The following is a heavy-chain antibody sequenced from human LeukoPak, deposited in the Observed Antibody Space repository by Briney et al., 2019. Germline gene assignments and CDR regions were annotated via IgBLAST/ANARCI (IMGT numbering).Heavy chain of an antibody. V-gene: IGHV4-34*01. CDR3: ASRIVSGWYNY. CDR1: GGSFSGYY. CDR2: INHSGST. Sequence: SETLSLTCAVYGGSFSGYYWSWIRQPPGKGLEWIGEINHSGSTNYNPSLKSRATISVDTSKNQFSLKLSSVTAADTAVYYCASRIVSGWYNYWGQGTLVTVSS. J-gene: IGHJ4*02. D-gene: IGHD6-19*01.